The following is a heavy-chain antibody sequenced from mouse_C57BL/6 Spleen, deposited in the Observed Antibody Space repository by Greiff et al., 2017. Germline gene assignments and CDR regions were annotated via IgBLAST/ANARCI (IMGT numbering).Heavy chain of an antibody. CDR3: ARRGYGSSTPYYFDY. Sequence: VQLQQPGAELVRPGSSVKLSCKASGYTFTSYWMHWVKQRPIQGLEWIGNIDPSDSETHYNQKFKDKATLTVDKSSSTAYMQLSSLTSEDSAVYDCARRGYGSSTPYYFDYWGQGTTLTVSS. CDR2: IDPSDSET. CDR1: GYTFTSYW. J-gene: IGHJ2*01. D-gene: IGHD1-1*01. V-gene: IGHV1-52*01.